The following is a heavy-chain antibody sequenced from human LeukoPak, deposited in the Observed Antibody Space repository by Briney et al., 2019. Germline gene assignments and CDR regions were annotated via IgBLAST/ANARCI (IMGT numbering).Heavy chain of an antibody. J-gene: IGHJ4*02. Sequence: ASVKVSCKAFGYTFTSSYMHWVRQAPGQGLEWMGIINPSGGSTSYAQKFQGRVTMTRDTSTSTVYMELSSLRSEDTAVYCCARDRDSGSYYGVVDYWGQGTLVTVSS. CDR1: GYTFTSSY. V-gene: IGHV1-46*01. CDR3: ARDRDSGSYYGVVDY. CDR2: INPSGGST. D-gene: IGHD1-26*01.